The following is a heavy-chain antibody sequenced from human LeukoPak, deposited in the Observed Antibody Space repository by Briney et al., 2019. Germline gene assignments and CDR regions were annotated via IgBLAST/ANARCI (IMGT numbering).Heavy chain of an antibody. CDR2: INPSGGST. D-gene: IGHD3-10*01. V-gene: IGHV1-46*01. Sequence: ASVKVSCKASGYTFTGYYMHWVRQAPGQGLEWMGIINPSGGSTSYAQKFQGRVTMTRDMSTSTVYMELSSLRSEDTAVYYCAREYYYGSGPASGMDVWGKGTTVTVSS. CDR1: GYTFTGYY. J-gene: IGHJ6*03. CDR3: AREYYYGSGPASGMDV.